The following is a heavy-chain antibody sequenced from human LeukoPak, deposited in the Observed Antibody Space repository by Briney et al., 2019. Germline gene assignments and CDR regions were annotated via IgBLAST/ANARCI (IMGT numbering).Heavy chain of an antibody. J-gene: IGHJ5*02. CDR2: IIPIFGTA. CDR1: GGTFSSYA. Sequence: SVKVSCKASGGTFSSYAISWVRQAPGQGLEWMGGIIPIFGTANYAQKFQGRVTITADESTSTAYMELSSLRSEDTAVYYCARDHARWYYDTPDWFDPWGQGTLVTVSS. V-gene: IGHV1-69*13. CDR3: ARDHARWYYDTPDWFDP. D-gene: IGHD3-22*01.